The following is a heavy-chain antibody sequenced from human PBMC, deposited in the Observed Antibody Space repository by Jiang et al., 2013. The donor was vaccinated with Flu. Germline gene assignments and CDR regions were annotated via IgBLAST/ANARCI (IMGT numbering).Heavy chain of an antibody. D-gene: IGHD1-26*01. Sequence: GLVKPSQTLSLTCTVSGVSINSGGYHWTWLRQHPTKGLEWIGFVYYSGITYYNPSLEGRVRISADMSKNQFSLRLASVTAADTAVYYCARDLGGGSYFGWFFDLWGRGALVTVSS. CDR2: VYYSGIT. CDR3: ARDLGGGSYFGWFFDL. CDR1: GVSINSGGYH. V-gene: IGHV4-31*03. J-gene: IGHJ2*01.